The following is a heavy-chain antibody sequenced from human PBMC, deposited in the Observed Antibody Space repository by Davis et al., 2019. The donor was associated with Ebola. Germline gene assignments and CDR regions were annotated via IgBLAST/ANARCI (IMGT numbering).Heavy chain of an antibody. J-gene: IGHJ6*02. D-gene: IGHD4-17*01. V-gene: IGHV4-59*01. Sequence: PGGSLRLSCTVSGGSISSYYWSWIRQPPGKGLEWIGYIYYSGSTNYNPSLKSRVTISVDTSKNQFSLKLSSVTAADTAVYYCARAPTVSYGMDVWGQGTTVTVSS. CDR3: ARAPTVSYGMDV. CDR2: IYYSGST. CDR1: GGSISSYY.